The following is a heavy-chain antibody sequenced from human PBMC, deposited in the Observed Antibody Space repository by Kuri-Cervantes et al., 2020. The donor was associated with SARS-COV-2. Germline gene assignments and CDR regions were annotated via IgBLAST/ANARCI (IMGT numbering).Heavy chain of an antibody. Sequence: GGSLRLSCKGSGYTFTNYWIGWARQMPGKGLEWMAIIYPGDSSTKYSPSFQGQVSISADKSTDTAYLQWSSLKASDTAISFCAKGRGYWYFDLWGRGTLVTVSS. V-gene: IGHV5-51*01. CDR3: AKGRGYWYFDL. CDR1: GYTFTNYW. CDR2: IYPGDSST. J-gene: IGHJ2*01. D-gene: IGHD1-26*01.